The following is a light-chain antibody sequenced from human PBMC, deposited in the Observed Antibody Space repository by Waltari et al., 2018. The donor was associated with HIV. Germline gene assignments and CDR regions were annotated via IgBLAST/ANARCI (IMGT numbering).Light chain of an antibody. CDR2: KVS. Sequence: DVVMTQSPLSLPVTLGQPASISCRSSRSLVYSYGNPYLSWFQQRPCKPPRRLIYKVSIRDSWVPDRFSGSGSGTDFNLKISRVEAEYVVVYYCMQGTQLLTFFGGIKVDFK. V-gene: IGKV2-30*01. J-gene: IGKJ4*01. CDR1: RSLVYSYGNPY. CDR3: MQGTQLLT.